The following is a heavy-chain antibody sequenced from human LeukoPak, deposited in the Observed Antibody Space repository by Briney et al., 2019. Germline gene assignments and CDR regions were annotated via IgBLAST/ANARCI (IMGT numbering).Heavy chain of an antibody. CDR3: AIDLLECLPLEDAFDI. CDR1: GFTFSSYG. J-gene: IGHJ3*02. CDR2: IRYDGSNK. Sequence: PGGSLRLSCAASGFTFSSYGMHWVRQAPGKGLEWVAFIRYDGSNKYYADSVKGRFTISRDNSKNTLYLQMNSLRAEDTAVYYCAIDLLECLPLEDAFDIWGQGTMVTVPP. D-gene: IGHD3-3*01. V-gene: IGHV3-30*02.